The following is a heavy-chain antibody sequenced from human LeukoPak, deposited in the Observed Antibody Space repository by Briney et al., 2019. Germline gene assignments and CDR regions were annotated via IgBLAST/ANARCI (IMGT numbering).Heavy chain of an antibody. CDR2: INPNNGGT. CDR1: GYNFIGNC. Sequence: ASVKVSCKTSGYNFIGNCMHWVRQAPGQGLEWMGWINPNNGGTVYAQKFQGRVTMTRDTSISTAYMELSRLTSDDTAVYYCARSTGTSHLTPLAAAFDIWGQGTMVTVSS. J-gene: IGHJ3*02. CDR3: ARSTGTSHLTPLAAAFDI. V-gene: IGHV1-2*02. D-gene: IGHD2-2*01.